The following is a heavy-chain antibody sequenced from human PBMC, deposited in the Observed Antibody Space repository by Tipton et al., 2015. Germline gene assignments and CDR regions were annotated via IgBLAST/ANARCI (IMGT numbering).Heavy chain of an antibody. V-gene: IGHV4-31*03. CDR1: GGSISSGGYS. Sequence: TLSLTCTVSGGSISSGGYSWNWIRQHPGKGLEWIGYIFYSGTTYYNPSLKSRVTMSVDTSQNQFSLKLPSVAAADTAVYFCARGSSETEDFFDYWGQGTLVTVSS. J-gene: IGHJ4*02. D-gene: IGHD6-13*01. CDR3: ARGSSETEDFFDY. CDR2: IFYSGTT.